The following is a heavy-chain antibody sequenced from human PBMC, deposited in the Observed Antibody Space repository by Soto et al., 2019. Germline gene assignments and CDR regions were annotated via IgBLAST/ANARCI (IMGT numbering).Heavy chain of an antibody. J-gene: IGHJ1*01. CDR2: INHSGST. CDR3: ARARRIAAAYFQH. V-gene: IGHV4-34*01. CDR1: GGSFSGYY. Sequence: QVQLQQWGAGLLKPSETLSLTCAVYGGSFSGYYWSWIRQPPGKGLEWIGEINHSGSTNYNPSLKSRVTISVDTSKNQFSLKLSSVTAADTAVYYCARARRIAAAYFQHGGQGTLVTVSS. D-gene: IGHD6-13*01.